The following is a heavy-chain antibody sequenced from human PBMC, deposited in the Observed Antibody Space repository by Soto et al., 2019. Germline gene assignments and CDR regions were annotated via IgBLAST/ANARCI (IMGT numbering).Heavy chain of an antibody. J-gene: IGHJ3*02. CDR2: IIPIFGTA. V-gene: IGHV1-69*13. D-gene: IGHD3-22*01. CDR3: AREAYDSSGSPVSAAFDI. Sequence: SVKVSCKASGGTFSGYAISWVRQAPGQGLEWMGGIIPIFGTANYAQKFQGRVTITADESTSTAYMELSSLRSEDTAVYYCAREAYDSSGSPVSAAFDIWGQGTMVTVSS. CDR1: GGTFSGYA.